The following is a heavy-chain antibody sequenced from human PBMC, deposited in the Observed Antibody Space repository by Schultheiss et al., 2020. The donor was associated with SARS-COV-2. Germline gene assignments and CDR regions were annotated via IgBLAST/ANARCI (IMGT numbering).Heavy chain of an antibody. CDR1: GFTFSSYS. D-gene: IGHD4-17*01. J-gene: IGHJ4*02. V-gene: IGHV3-48*01. Sequence: GGSLRLSCAASGFTFSSYSMNWVRQAPGKGLEWVSYISSSSSTIYYADSVKGRFTISRDNAKNSLYLQMNSLRAEDTAVYYCARVYKSYYGDYGWNYWGQGTLVTVSS. CDR3: ARVYKSYYGDYGWNY. CDR2: ISSSSSTI.